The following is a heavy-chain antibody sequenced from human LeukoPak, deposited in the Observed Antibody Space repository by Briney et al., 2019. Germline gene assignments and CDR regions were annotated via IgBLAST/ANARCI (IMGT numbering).Heavy chain of an antibody. CDR1: GGSFSGYY. D-gene: IGHD6-6*01. CDR3: ARDFSSSSTVYYYYYMDV. V-gene: IGHV4-34*01. J-gene: IGHJ6*03. CDR2: INHSGST. Sequence: SSETLSLTCAVYGGSFSGYYWSWIRQPPGKGLEWIGEINHSGSTNYNPSLKSRVTISVDTSKNQFSLKLSSVTAADTAIYYCARDFSSSSTVYYYYYMDVWGKGTTVTVSS.